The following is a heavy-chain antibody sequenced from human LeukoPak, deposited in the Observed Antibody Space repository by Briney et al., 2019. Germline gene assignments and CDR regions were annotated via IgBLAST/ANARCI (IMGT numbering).Heavy chain of an antibody. V-gene: IGHV4-34*01. CDR1: GGSFSGYY. D-gene: IGHD3-9*01. J-gene: IGHJ4*02. CDR3: ARGPPGVLRYFDWLSPLFDY. CDR2: INHNGST. Sequence: PSETLSLTCAVYGGSFSGYYWSWIRQPPGKGLEGIGEINHNGSTNYNPSLKSRVTISVDTSKNQFSLKLSSVTAADTAVYYCARGPPGVLRYFDWLSPLFDYWGQGTLVTVSS.